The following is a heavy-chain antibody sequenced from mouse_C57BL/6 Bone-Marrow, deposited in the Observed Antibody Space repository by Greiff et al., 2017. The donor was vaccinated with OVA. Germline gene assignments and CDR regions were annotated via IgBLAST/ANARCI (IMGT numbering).Heavy chain of an antibody. CDR1: GFTFSDYG. V-gene: IGHV5-17*01. CDR2: ISSGSSTI. Sequence: EVKLVESGGGLVKPGGSLTLSCAASGFTFSDYGMHWVRQAPEKGLEWVAYISSGSSTIYYADTVKGRFTISRDNAKNTLFLQMTSLRSEDTAMYYCARDYSNYWGQGTLVTVSA. CDR3: ARDYSNY. J-gene: IGHJ3*01. D-gene: IGHD2-5*01.